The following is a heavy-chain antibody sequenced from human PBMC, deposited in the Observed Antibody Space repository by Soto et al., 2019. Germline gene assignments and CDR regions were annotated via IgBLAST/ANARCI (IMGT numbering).Heavy chain of an antibody. CDR1: GFTLSTYT. V-gene: IGHV3-21*01. Sequence: GFLRLSGAASGFTLSTYTMNWVGQAPGKGLEWISSISSGSSYIYYAGSVKGRFTISRDNAKNSLFLQMNSLRADDTAVYYWARDILSGGAYPDSWGQGTKVTVSS. D-gene: IGHD3-10*01. CDR2: ISSGSSYI. CDR3: ARDILSGGAYPDS. J-gene: IGHJ5*01.